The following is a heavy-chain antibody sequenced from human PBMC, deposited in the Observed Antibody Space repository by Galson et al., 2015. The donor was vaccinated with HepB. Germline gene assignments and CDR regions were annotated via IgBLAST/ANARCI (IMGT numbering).Heavy chain of an antibody. J-gene: IGHJ6*02. V-gene: IGHV3-49*03. CDR3: TRDIRFLEWSPSYYYYGMDV. CDR1: GFTFGDYA. CDR2: IRSKAYGGTT. D-gene: IGHD3-3*01. Sequence: SLRLSCAASGFTFGDYAMSWFRQAPGKGLEWVGFIRSKAYGGTTEYAASVKGRFTISRDDSKSIAYLQMNSLKTEDTAVYYCTRDIRFLEWSPSYYYYGMDVWGQGTTVTVSS.